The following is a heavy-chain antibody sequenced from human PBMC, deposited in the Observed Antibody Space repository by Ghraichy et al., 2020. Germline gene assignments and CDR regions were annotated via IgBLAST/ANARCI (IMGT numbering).Heavy chain of an antibody. V-gene: IGHV3-15*01. Sequence: GGSLRLSCAASGFTFSDAWMNWVRQAPGKGLEWVGRILSKSDGGTTDYTAPVRGRFTISRDDSKNMLYLEMNSLKTEDTALYYCTTGDSSGWLRADYWGQGTLATVSS. D-gene: IGHD6-19*01. CDR1: GFTFSDAW. CDR3: TTGDSSGWLRADY. J-gene: IGHJ4*02. CDR2: ILSKSDGGTT.